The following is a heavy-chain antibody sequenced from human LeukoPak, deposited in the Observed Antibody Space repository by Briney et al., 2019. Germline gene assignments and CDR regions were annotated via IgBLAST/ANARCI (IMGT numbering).Heavy chain of an antibody. V-gene: IGHV1-24*01. CDR1: GYTLTELS. CDR3: ATLSGSGWHRFDY. CDR2: FDPEDGET. D-gene: IGHD6-19*01. J-gene: IGHJ4*02. Sequence: GASVNVSCKVSGYTLTELSMHWVRQAPGKGLEWMGGFDPEDGETIYAQKFQGRVTMTEDTSTDTAYMELSSLRSEDTAVYYCATLSGSGWHRFDYWGQGTLVTVSS.